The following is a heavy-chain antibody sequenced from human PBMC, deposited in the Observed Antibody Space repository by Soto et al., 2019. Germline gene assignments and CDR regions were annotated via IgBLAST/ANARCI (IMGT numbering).Heavy chain of an antibody. CDR3: AKDMLNANSVWDPFDI. J-gene: IGHJ3*02. V-gene: IGHV3-23*01. Sequence: EVQLLESGGGLVQPGGSLRLSCAASGFTFRNFAMTWVRQAPGKRLEWVSTIGSVGGDTYYADSVKGRFTIYRDDSKNTLGLQMNSLRAEDTAIYFCAKDMLNANSVWDPFDIWGQWTMVTVSS. D-gene: IGHD2-8*01. CDR2: IGSVGGDT. CDR1: GFTFRNFA.